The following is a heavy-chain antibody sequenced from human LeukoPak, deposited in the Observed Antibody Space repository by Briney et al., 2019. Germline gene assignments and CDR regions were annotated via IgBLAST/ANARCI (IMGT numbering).Heavy chain of an antibody. Sequence: SVKVSCKASGGTFSSYAISWVRQAPGQGLEWMGGIIPIFGTANYAQKFQGRVTITADESTSTAYMELSSLRSEDTAVYYCARALNYYDSSDAFDIWGQGTMVTVSS. V-gene: IGHV1-69*13. D-gene: IGHD3-22*01. CDR3: ARALNYYDSSDAFDI. CDR2: IIPIFGTA. CDR1: GGTFSSYA. J-gene: IGHJ3*02.